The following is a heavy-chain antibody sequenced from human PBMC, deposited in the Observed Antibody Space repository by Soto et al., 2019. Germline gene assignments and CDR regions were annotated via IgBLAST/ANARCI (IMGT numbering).Heavy chain of an antibody. CDR2: IIPLHNTS. CDR1: GGAFTNYS. Sequence: QVQLLQSGAEVKKPGSSVKVSCKVSGGAFTNYSLNWVRHAPGQGLEWLGGIIPLHNTSNYSLKLLGRGGVTADISSNKVYMHLSGLTSDDTATYYCAIWSNWNPLYYRGMDVWGQGTTVTVSS. V-gene: IGHV1-69*06. D-gene: IGHD1-20*01. J-gene: IGHJ6*02. CDR3: AIWSNWNPLYYRGMDV.